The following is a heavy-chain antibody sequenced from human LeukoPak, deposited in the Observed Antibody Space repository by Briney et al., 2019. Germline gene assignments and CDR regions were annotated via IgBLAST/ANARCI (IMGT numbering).Heavy chain of an antibody. CDR1: GGSISSHY. Sequence: SETLSLTCTVSGGSISSHYWTWIRQFPVKGLEWIGDISNSGSTSYNPSLKSRVTISIDTSKNQFSLKLSSVTAADTAVYYCGRDALVGYFSYYYMDVWAKGPRSPSP. J-gene: IGHJ6*03. CDR3: GRDALVGYFSYYYMDV. D-gene: IGHD2-15*01. CDR2: ISNSGST. V-gene: IGHV4-59*11.